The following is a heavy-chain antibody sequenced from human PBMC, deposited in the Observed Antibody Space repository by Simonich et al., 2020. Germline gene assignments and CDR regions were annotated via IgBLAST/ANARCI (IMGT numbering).Heavy chain of an antibody. J-gene: IGHJ5*02. CDR3: ARDLLDRGLYYNFWSGFSGFYNWFDP. CDR2: MNRTWSTT. Sequence: EVQLVESGGGLVQPGGSLRLSCADSGFTFSSYWMHWVRPAPGTGRVGLQSMNRTWSTTRHAKSAKSRVPISRDNAQKTLDLQRNRRRAEDPAVDYCARDLLDRGLYYNFWSGFSGFYNWFDPWGQGTLVTVSS. V-gene: IGHV3-74*01. CDR1: GFTFSSYW. D-gene: IGHD3-3*01.